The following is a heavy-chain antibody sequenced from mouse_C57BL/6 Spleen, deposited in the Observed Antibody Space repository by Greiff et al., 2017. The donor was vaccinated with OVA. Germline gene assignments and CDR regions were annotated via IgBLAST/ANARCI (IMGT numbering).Heavy chain of an antibody. D-gene: IGHD2-4*01. CDR1: GYTFTSYW. J-gene: IGHJ2*01. Sequence: QVQLQQPGTELVKPGASVKLSCKASGYTFTSYWMHWVKQRPGQGLEWIGNINPSNGGTNYNEKFKSKATLTVDKSSSTAYMQLSSLKSEDAAVYYCARSNDYDGGCDYWGQVTTLTVSS. V-gene: IGHV1-53*01. CDR3: ARSNDYDGGCDY. CDR2: INPSNGGT.